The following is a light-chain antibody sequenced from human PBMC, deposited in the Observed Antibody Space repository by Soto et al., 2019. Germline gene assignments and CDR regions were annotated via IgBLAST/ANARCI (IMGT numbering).Light chain of an antibody. Sequence: DVQMTQSPSSVSASVGDRVTFTCRASQHISSWLAWYQQKPGKAPTHLIAAASILQSGVPSRFSGSVHRTDFTLPISRLQPEDFATYFCQQANTFPFTCGPGTRLEIK. V-gene: IGKV1-12*02. CDR1: QHISSW. CDR3: QQANTFPFT. J-gene: IGKJ3*01. CDR2: AAS.